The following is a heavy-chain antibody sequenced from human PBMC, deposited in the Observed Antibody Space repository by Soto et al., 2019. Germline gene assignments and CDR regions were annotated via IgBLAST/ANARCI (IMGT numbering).Heavy chain of an antibody. CDR2: IIPIFGTA. D-gene: IGHD5-18*01. CDR3: ARADNSYGYVWFDP. V-gene: IGHV1-69*06. J-gene: IGHJ5*02. Sequence: QVQLVQSGAEVKKPGSSVKVSCKASGGTFSSYAISWVRQAPGQGLEWMGGIIPIFGTANYAQKFQGRVTITADKSTSTAYMELSSLRSEDXXXYXCARADNSYGYVWFDPWGQGTLVTVSS. CDR1: GGTFSSYA.